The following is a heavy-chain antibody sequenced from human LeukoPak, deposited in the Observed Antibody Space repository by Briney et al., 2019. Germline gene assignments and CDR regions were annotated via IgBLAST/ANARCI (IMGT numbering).Heavy chain of an antibody. CDR3: ARDRRSYCSGANCDSGTDY. Sequence: ASVKVSCKASNYTFTSYGLSWVRQVPGQGLEWMGWISAYNGNRNYAQKFQGRVTMTTDTSTSTANMELRSLRSDDTAVYYCARDRRSYCSGANCDSGTDYWGQGTLVTVSS. CDR2: ISAYNGNR. CDR1: NYTFTSYG. V-gene: IGHV1-18*01. D-gene: IGHD2-15*01. J-gene: IGHJ4*02.